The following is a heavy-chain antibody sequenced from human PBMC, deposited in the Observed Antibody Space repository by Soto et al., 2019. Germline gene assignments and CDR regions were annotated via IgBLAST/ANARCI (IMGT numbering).Heavy chain of an antibody. CDR1: GGSISSYY. CDR3: VSSYETDDYYYDF. CDR2: ISYSGST. V-gene: IGHV4-59*12. Sequence: SETLSLTCTVSGGSISSYYWSWIRQPPGKGLEWIGYISYSGSTNYNPSLKSRVTISVDTSKNQFSLTLSSVTAADTAIYFCVSSYETDDYYYDFWGQGTLVTVSS. J-gene: IGHJ4*02. D-gene: IGHD3-9*01.